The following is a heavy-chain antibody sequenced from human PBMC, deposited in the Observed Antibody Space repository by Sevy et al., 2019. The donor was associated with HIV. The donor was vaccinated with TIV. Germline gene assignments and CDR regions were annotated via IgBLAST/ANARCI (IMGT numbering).Heavy chain of an antibody. D-gene: IGHD4-17*01. CDR2: IYYTGST. CDR3: PRDYGGHSPNFDY. Sequence: SETLSLSCTVSGGSISSHYWSWIRQPPGKGLEWIGYIYYTGSTNYNPSLKSRVTISVDTSKNQFSLKLSSVTAADTAVYYCPRDYGGHSPNFDYWGQGTLVTVSS. CDR1: GGSISSHY. V-gene: IGHV4-59*11. J-gene: IGHJ4*02.